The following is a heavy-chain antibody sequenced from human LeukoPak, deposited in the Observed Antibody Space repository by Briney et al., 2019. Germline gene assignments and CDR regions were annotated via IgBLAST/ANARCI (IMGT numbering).Heavy chain of an antibody. V-gene: IGHV3-23*01. CDR3: ARDLHYDSSGYSDY. J-gene: IGHJ4*02. Sequence: PGGSLRLSCAASGFAFSTYAMSWVRQAPGKGLQWVSAISDSGGDTYYADFVKGRFTISRDNSKNTLYLQMNSLRAEDTAVYYCARDLHYDSSGYSDYWGQGTLVTVSS. CDR1: GFAFSTYA. D-gene: IGHD3-22*01. CDR2: ISDSGGDT.